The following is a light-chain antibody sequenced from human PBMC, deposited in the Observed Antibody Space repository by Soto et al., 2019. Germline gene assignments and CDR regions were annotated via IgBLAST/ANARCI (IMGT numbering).Light chain of an antibody. Sequence: QSVLTQPASVSGSPGQSITISCTGTNNDVGAYPYVSWYQQHPGTAPKLIIYEVTNRPSGISDRFSGSKSGNTASLTISGLQAEDESEYYCSSFATSGTTVIFGGGTKLTVL. V-gene: IGLV2-14*01. CDR1: NNDVGAYPY. J-gene: IGLJ2*01. CDR2: EVT. CDR3: SSFATSGTTVI.